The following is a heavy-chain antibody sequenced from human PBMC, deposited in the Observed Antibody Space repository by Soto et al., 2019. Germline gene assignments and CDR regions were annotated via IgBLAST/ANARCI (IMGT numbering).Heavy chain of an antibody. J-gene: IGHJ4*02. CDR2: INPNSGGT. D-gene: IGHD1-26*01. V-gene: IGHV1-2*02. CDR1: GYTFTGYY. Sequence: GASVKVSCKASGYTFTGYYMHWVRQAPGQGLELMGWINPNSGGTNYAQKFQGRVTMTRDTSSSTAYMELSRLRSDDTAVYYCARDYYVPLVGATSPAGYWGQGTMVAVSS. CDR3: ARDYYVPLVGATSPAGY.